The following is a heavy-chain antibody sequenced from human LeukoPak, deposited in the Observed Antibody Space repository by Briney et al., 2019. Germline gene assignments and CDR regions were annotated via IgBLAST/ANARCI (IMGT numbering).Heavy chain of an antibody. CDR3: ARVGSLYSGSYLGY. J-gene: IGHJ4*02. CDR1: GYTFTCYY. D-gene: IGHD1-26*01. Sequence: ASVKVSCKASGYTFTCYYMHWVRQAPGQGLEWMGRINPNSGGTNYAQKFQGRVTMTRDTSISTAYMELSRLRSDDTAVYYCARVGSLYSGSYLGYWGQGTLVTVSS. CDR2: INPNSGGT. V-gene: IGHV1-2*06.